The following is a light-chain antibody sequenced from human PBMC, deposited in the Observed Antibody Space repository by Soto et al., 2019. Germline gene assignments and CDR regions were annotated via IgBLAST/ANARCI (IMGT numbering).Light chain of an antibody. Sequence: DIQLTQSPSFLSASVGDRVTITCRASQGISSYLAWYQQKPGKAPKILIYAASTLQSGVPSRFSGSGSGTEFTLTISSLQPEDFATYYCQQINSYPITFGQGTRLAIK. CDR1: QGISSY. J-gene: IGKJ5*01. CDR2: AAS. CDR3: QQINSYPIT. V-gene: IGKV1-9*01.